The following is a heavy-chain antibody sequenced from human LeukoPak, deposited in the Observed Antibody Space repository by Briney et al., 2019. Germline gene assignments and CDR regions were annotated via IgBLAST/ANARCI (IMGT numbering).Heavy chain of an antibody. Sequence: GGSLRLSCAASGFIVSSNYMNWVRQAPGKGLEWVAVIYSGGTTFYADSVKGRFTISRDDSKNTLLLQVNSLRVEDTAMYFCSRASRIGAAGLFDYWGQGTLVTVSS. J-gene: IGHJ4*01. V-gene: IGHV3-53*01. CDR3: SRASRIGAAGLFDY. CDR1: GFIVSSNY. CDR2: IYSGGTT. D-gene: IGHD6-13*01.